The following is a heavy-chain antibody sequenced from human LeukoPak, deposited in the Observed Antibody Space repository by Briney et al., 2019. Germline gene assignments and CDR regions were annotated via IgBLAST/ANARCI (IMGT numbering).Heavy chain of an antibody. CDR3: AKAGREQWLGGFGYYYYMDV. Sequence: GGSLRLSCAASGFTFSSYGMHWVRQAPGRGLEWMTVISYDGRIKYYADSVKGRFTISRDNSKNMLFLQLNSPRAEDTAVYYCAKAGREQWLGGFGYYYYMDVWGKGTTVTISS. J-gene: IGHJ6*03. CDR1: GFTFSSYG. CDR2: ISYDGRIK. D-gene: IGHD6-19*01. V-gene: IGHV3-30*18.